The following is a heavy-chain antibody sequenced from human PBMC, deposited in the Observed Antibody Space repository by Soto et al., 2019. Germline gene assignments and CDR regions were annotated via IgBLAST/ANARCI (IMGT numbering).Heavy chain of an antibody. CDR2: ISAYNGNT. J-gene: IGHJ5*02. V-gene: IGHV1-18*01. Sequence: ASVKVSFKASCYTFTSYGISWVRQAPGQGLEWMGWISAYNGNTNYAQKLQGRVTMTTDTSTSTAYMELRSLRSDDTAVYYCARGGGSGSTQRGWFDPWGQGTLVTVSS. CDR1: CYTFTSYG. CDR3: ARGGGSGSTQRGWFDP. D-gene: IGHD3-10*01.